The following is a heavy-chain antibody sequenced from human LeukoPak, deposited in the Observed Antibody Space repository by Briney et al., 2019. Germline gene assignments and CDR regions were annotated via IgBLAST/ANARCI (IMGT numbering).Heavy chain of an antibody. CDR1: GGLLSRFY. CDR2: IYDSGST. D-gene: IGHD5-18*01. V-gene: IGHV4-59*07. CDR3: ARLQPWIQLWALFDL. Sequence: SDTLSLICTVSGGLLSRFYWSWTRRPPGRALVWIGYIYDSGSTNHNPSLKSRVTISVDTSKNQFSLKLSSVTAADTAVYYCARLQPWIQLWALFDLWGRGTRVTVSS. J-gene: IGHJ2*01.